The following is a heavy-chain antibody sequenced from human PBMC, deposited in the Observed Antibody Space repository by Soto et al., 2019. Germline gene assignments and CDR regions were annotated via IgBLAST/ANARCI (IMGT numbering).Heavy chain of an antibody. CDR3: ARHAIEYSSSSLSY. CDR1: RYSVTSYW. V-gene: IGHV5-51*01. J-gene: IGHJ4*02. D-gene: IGHD6-6*01. CDR2: IYPGDSDT. Sequence: PGEPQRRACPGARYSVTSYWIALVRPLPGKGLEWMGIIYPGDSDTRYSPSFQGQVTISADKSISTAYLQWSSLKASDTAMYYCARHAIEYSSSSLSYWGQGKRVTVS.